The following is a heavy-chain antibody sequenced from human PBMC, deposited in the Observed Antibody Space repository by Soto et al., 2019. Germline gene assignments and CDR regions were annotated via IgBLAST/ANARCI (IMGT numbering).Heavy chain of an antibody. J-gene: IGHJ3*02. CDR1: GFIFSGSA. CDR3: ARQLNDAFDI. V-gene: IGHV3-73*01. Sequence: VGSLRLSCAASGFIFSGSAIHWVRQASGKGLEWIGRIRSKDNNYATAYTSSVRGRFTISRDDSKNAAYLQMNSLKTEDTALYYCARQLNDAFDIWGQGTMVTVSS. CDR2: IRSKDNNYAT.